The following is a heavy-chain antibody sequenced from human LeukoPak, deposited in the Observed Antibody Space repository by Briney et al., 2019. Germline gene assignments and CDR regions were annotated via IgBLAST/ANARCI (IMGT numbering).Heavy chain of an antibody. CDR2: IWYDGSNK. CDR3: ARDPGSSGYYFTYYYYYYGMDV. Sequence: PGGSLRLSCSASGFTFSSYGMHWVRQAPGKGLEWVAVIWYDGSNKYYADSVKGRFTISRDNSKNTLYLQMNSLRAEDTAVYYCARDPGSSGYYFTYYYYYYGMDVWGQGTTVTVSS. CDR1: GFTFSSYG. V-gene: IGHV3-33*08. J-gene: IGHJ6*02. D-gene: IGHD3-22*01.